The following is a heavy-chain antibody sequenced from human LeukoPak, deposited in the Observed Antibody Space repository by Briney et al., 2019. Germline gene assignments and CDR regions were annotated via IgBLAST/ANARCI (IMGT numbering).Heavy chain of an antibody. CDR3: ARAYCSSTSCYYYYYYYGMDV. V-gene: IGHV4-39*01. CDR1: GGSISSSSYY. CDR2: IYYSGST. J-gene: IGHJ6*02. Sequence: SVTLSLTCTVSGGSISSSSYYWGWIRQPPGKGLEWIGSIYYSGSTYYNPSLKSRVTISVDTSKNQFSLKLSSVTAADTAVYYCARAYCSSTSCYYYYYYYGMDVWGQGTTVTVSS. D-gene: IGHD2-2*01.